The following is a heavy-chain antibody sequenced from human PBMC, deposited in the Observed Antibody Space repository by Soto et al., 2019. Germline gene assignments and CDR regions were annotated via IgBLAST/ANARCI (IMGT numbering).Heavy chain of an antibody. CDR2: IYYSGST. Sequence: NPSETLSLTCTVSGGSISSGDYYWSWIRQPPGKGLEWIGYIYYSGSTYYNPSLKSRVTISVDTSKNQFSLKLSSVTAADTAVYYCARASSWSRVVVGAGGNWFDPWGQGTLVTVSS. D-gene: IGHD6-13*01. J-gene: IGHJ5*02. V-gene: IGHV4-30-4*01. CDR3: ARASSWSRVVVGAGGNWFDP. CDR1: GGSISSGDYY.